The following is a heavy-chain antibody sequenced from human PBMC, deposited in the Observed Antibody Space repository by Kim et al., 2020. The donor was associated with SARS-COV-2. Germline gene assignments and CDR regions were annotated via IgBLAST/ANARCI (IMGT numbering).Heavy chain of an antibody. D-gene: IGHD6-13*01. V-gene: IGHV4-59*13. J-gene: IGHJ4*02. Sequence: SETLSLTCTVSGGSISSYYWSWIRQPPGKGLEWIGYIYYSGSTNYNPSLKSRVTISVDTSKNQFSLKLSSVTAADTAVYYCASAAGRYYFDYWGQGTLVT. CDR2: IYYSGST. CDR1: GGSISSYY. CDR3: ASAAGRYYFDY.